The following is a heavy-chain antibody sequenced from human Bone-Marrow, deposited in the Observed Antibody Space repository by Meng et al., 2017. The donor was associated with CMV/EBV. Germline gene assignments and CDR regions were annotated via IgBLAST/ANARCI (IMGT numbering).Heavy chain of an antibody. D-gene: IGHD6-6*01. CDR1: GYTFTGYY. Sequence: ASVKVSCKASGYTFTGYYMHWVRQAPGQGLEWMGWINPNSGGTNYAQKFQGRVTMTRDTSISTAYMELSRLRSDDTTVYYCARDRGRGYSSSSSPNWFDPWGQGTLVTVSS. J-gene: IGHJ5*02. V-gene: IGHV1-2*02. CDR2: INPNSGGT. CDR3: ARDRGRGYSSSSSPNWFDP.